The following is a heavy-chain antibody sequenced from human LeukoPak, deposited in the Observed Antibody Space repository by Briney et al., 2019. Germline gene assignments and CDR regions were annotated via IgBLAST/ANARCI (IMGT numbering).Heavy chain of an antibody. J-gene: IGHJ4*02. D-gene: IGHD3-22*01. V-gene: IGHV1-8*01. CDR1: GYTFSSYD. Sequence: ASVKVSCKASGYTFSSYDINWVRQATGQGPEWMGWMNPTTGNTGYAQKFQGRITMTRDTSINTAYMEISSLRSEDTAVYYCARLSETPAYYDTHVYYYLGYWGQGTLVTVSS. CDR2: MNPTTGNT. CDR3: ARLSETPAYYDTHVYYYLGY.